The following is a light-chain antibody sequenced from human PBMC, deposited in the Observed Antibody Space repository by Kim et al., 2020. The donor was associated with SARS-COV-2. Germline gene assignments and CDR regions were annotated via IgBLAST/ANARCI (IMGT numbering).Light chain of an antibody. J-gene: IGLJ3*02. CDR2: LNSDGSH. Sequence: ASVKLTCTLSSGNTSYAIAWHQQQPEKGPRYLMNLNSDGSHSKGDGIPDRFSGSSSGAERYLTISSLQSEDEADYYCQTWGTGPWVFGGGTKLTVL. CDR3: QTWGTGPWV. V-gene: IGLV4-69*01. CDR1: SGNTSYA.